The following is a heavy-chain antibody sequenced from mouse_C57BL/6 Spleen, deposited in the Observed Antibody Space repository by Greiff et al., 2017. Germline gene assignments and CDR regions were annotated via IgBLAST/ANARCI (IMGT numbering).Heavy chain of an antibody. V-gene: IGHV1-69*01. CDR2: IDPSDSYT. J-gene: IGHJ4*01. CDR3: SRVFITTVVAPYAMDY. D-gene: IGHD1-1*01. Sequence: QVQLQQPGAELVMPGASVKLSCKASGYTFTSYWMHWVKQRPGQGLEWIGEIDPSDSYTNYNQKFKGKSTLTVDKSSSTAYMQLSSLTSEDSAVYYCSRVFITTVVAPYAMDYWGQGTSVTVSS. CDR1: GYTFTSYW.